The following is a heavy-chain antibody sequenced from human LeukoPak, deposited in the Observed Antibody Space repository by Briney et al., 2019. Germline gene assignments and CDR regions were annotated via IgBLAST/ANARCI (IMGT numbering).Heavy chain of an antibody. CDR1: GFTFRSYW. V-gene: IGHV3-74*01. D-gene: IGHD3-10*01. CDR2: INSDGSST. Sequence: PGGSLRLSRAASGFTFRSYWMHWVRQAPGEGVVWVSRINSDGSSTTYADSVKGRFTISRDNAKNTLYLQMNSLRAEDTAVYFCARDYGRSRDYGMDVWGQGTTVTVSS. J-gene: IGHJ6*02. CDR3: ARDYGRSRDYGMDV.